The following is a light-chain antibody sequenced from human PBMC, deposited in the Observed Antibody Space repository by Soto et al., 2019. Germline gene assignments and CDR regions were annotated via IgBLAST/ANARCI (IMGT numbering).Light chain of an antibody. Sequence: EIVLTQSPATLFWSPGERATLSCRASQGVGRHLAGYQQKPGQAPRLLIYDASNRATGVPARFSGSGSGTDFTLSISSLEPEDFAVYYCQQRNNWPPATFGGGTKVEIK. CDR3: QQRNNWPPAT. V-gene: IGKV3-11*01. CDR2: DAS. CDR1: QGVGRH. J-gene: IGKJ4*01.